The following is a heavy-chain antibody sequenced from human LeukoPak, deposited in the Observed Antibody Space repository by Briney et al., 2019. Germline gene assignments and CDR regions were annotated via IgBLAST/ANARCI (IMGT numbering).Heavy chain of an antibody. CDR3: ARGPLRTDVY. CDR2: INQDGSEK. V-gene: IGHV3-7*05. CDR1: GFTFSNYW. D-gene: IGHD2-8*01. J-gene: IGHJ4*02. Sequence: GGSLRLSCAASGFTFSNYWMNWVRQAPGKGLEWVANINQDGSEKYYVDSVKGRFTIYRDNAKNSLYLQMNSLRAEDTAVYYCARGPLRTDVYWGQGTLVTVSS.